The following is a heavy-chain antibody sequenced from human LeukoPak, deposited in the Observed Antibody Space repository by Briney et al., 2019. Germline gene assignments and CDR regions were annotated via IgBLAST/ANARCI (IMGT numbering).Heavy chain of an antibody. D-gene: IGHD3-10*01. J-gene: IGHJ5*01. Sequence: WGSLRLSCAASGFTFSSYWMHWVRQTPGKGLMWVARIKSDGSTIYADSVQGRFTISRDNAKNMVYLQMNSLRADDTAIYYCTRAITYFYGSVTYDWFDSWGQGTRVTVSS. CDR2: IKSDGST. CDR1: GFTFSSYW. V-gene: IGHV3-74*01. CDR3: TRAITYFYGSVTYDWFDS.